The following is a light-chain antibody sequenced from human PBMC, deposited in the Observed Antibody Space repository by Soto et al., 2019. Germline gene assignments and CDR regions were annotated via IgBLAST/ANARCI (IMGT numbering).Light chain of an antibody. V-gene: IGKV3-20*01. CDR3: QQYGSSPRT. J-gene: IGKJ1*01. CDR1: QSVSSSY. Sequence: EIALRQSPGTQSLSPGERATLSCRASQSVSSSYLAWYQQKPGQAPRLLIYGASSRATGIPDRFSGSGSGTDFTLTISRLEPEDFAVYYCQQYGSSPRTFGQGTKVDIK. CDR2: GAS.